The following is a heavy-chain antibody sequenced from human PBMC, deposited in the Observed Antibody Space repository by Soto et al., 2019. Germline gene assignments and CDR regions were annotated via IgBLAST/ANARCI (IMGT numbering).Heavy chain of an antibody. D-gene: IGHD2-2*01. CDR1: GGSISSYD. CDR2: IYYSGGT. V-gene: IGHV4-59*01. CDR3: ARSDIVVVPAYYYYGMDV. Sequence: TSETLSLTCTVSGGSISSYDLSWIRQPPGKGLEWIGYIYYSGGTNYNPSLKSRVTISVDTSKNQFSLKLSSVTAADTAVYYCARSDIVVVPAYYYYGMDVWGQGTTVTVSS. J-gene: IGHJ6*02.